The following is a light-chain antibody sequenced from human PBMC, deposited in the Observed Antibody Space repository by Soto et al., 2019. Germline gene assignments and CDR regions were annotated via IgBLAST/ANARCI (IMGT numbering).Light chain of an antibody. J-gene: IGLJ2*01. CDR2: EGS. Sequence: QSALTQPASVSGSPGQSITIYCTGTSSDVGSDNLVSWYQQHPGKAPKLMIYEGSKRPSGVSNRFSGSKSGNTASLTISGLQAEDEADYYCCSYAGSSTFVVFGGGTKVTVL. CDR3: CSYAGSSTFVV. CDR1: SSDVGSDNL. V-gene: IGLV2-23*03.